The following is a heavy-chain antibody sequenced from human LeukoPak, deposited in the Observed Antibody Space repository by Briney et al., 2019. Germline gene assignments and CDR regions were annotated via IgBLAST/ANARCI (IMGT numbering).Heavy chain of an antibody. Sequence: SGTLALICGVSGGSTSNTNAWSWVRQPPGQGLEWIGEISLTGLTHYNPSLESRVTVSLDKSKNQLSLNLTSVTAADTAVYYCARCDRPGPDYWGGGTVVTVSS. CDR1: GGSTSNTNA. V-gene: IGHV4-4*02. CDR3: ARCDRPGPDY. J-gene: IGHJ4*02. CDR2: ISLTGLT. D-gene: IGHD2-8*02.